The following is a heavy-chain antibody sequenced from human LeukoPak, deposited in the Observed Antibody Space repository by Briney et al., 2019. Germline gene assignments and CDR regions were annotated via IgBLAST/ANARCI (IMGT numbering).Heavy chain of an antibody. CDR1: GFTFSSYE. D-gene: IGHD5-18*01. V-gene: IGHV3-48*03. CDR3: ASQPAVVDLDC. J-gene: IGHJ4*02. Sequence: PGGSLRLSCAASGFTFSSYEMNWVRQAPGKGLEWVSYISSSGSTIYYADSVKGRFTISRDNAKNSLYLQMNSLRVEDTAVYYCASQPAVVDLDCWGQGTLVTVSS. CDR2: ISSSGSTI.